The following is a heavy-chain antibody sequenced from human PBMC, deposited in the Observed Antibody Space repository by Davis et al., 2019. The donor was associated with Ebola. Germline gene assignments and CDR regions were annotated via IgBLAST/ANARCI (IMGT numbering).Heavy chain of an antibody. Sequence: MPGGSLRLSCAVYRLSFSGYYWSWIRQPPGKGLEWIGEINHSGSTNYNPSLKSRVTISVDTSKNQFSLKLSSVTAADTAVYYCAREVGYCSGGSCYSGWFDPWGQGTPVTVSS. D-gene: IGHD2-15*01. CDR3: AREVGYCSGGSCYSGWFDP. V-gene: IGHV4-34*01. CDR1: RLSFSGYY. CDR2: INHSGST. J-gene: IGHJ5*02.